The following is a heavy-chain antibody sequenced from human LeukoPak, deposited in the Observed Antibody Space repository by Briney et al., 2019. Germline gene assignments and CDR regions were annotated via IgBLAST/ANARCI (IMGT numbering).Heavy chain of an antibody. D-gene: IGHD1-26*01. CDR1: GGTFSSYA. V-gene: IGHV1-69*05. CDR2: IIPIFGTA. J-gene: IGHJ4*02. CDR3: AREVVGATRYYFDY. Sequence: SVKVSCKASGGTFSSYAISWVRQAPGQGLEWMGRIIPIFGTANYAQNFQGRVTITTDESTSTAYMGLSSLRSEDTAVYYCAREVVGATRYYFDYWGQGTLVTVSS.